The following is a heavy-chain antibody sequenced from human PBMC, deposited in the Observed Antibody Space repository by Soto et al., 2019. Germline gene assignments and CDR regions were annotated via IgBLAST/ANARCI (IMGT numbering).Heavy chain of an antibody. J-gene: IGHJ4*02. CDR3: ARGASYSGYATLDD. CDR2: INADNGNT. V-gene: IGHV1-3*01. Sequence: QVQLVQSGAEVKKPGASVKVSCKASGYTFTSYAMHWVRQAPGQKVEWMGWINADNGNTKYSQRFQGRVTITRDTSASTAYMELSSLRSEDTAVYYCARGASYSGYATLDDWGQGSLVTVSS. D-gene: IGHD5-12*01. CDR1: GYTFTSYA.